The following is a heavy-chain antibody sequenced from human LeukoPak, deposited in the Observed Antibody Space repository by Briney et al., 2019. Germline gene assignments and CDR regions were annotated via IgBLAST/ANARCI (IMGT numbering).Heavy chain of an antibody. CDR2: IHYTGST. V-gene: IGHV4-59*01. Sequence: SETLSLTCTVSGGSISSYYWSWIRQSPGKGLECIGYIHYTGSTNYNPSLKSRVTISVETSKNQFSLKLKSVTAADTAVYYCARANSGYASYFDYWGQGTLVTVSS. D-gene: IGHD5-12*01. CDR1: GGSISSYY. CDR3: ARANSGYASYFDY. J-gene: IGHJ4*02.